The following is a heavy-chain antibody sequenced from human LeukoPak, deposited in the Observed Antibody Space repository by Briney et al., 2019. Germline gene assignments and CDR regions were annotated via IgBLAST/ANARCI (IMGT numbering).Heavy chain of an antibody. CDR3: ARAISYYYDSRIHDAFDI. CDR2: IYTSGST. J-gene: IGHJ3*02. Sequence: PSETLSLTCTVSGGSISSYYWTWIRQPAGKGLEWIGRIYTSGSTNYNPSLKSRVTISVDTSKNQFSLKLSAVTAADTAVYYRARAISYYYDSRIHDAFDIWGQGTMVTVSS. D-gene: IGHD3-22*01. CDR1: GGSISSYY. V-gene: IGHV4-4*07.